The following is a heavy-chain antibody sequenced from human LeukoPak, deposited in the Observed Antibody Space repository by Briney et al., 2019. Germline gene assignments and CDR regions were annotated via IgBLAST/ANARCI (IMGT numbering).Heavy chain of an antibody. CDR2: ISAYNGNT. CDR1: GYTFTIYG. CDR3: AREHYDSSGYPVYYYYGMDV. V-gene: IGHV1-18*01. D-gene: IGHD3-22*01. Sequence: ASVKVSCKASGYTFTIYGISWVRQAPGQGLEWMGWISAYNGNTNYAQKLQGRVTMTTDTSTSTAYMELRSLRSDDTAVYYCAREHYDSSGYPVYYYYGMDVWGQGTTVTVSS. J-gene: IGHJ6*02.